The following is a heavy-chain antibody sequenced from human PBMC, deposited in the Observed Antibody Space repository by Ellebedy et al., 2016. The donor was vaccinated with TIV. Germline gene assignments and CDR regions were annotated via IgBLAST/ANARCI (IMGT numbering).Heavy chain of an antibody. D-gene: IGHD3-16*01. CDR1: GGSISSYY. CDR3: AGGDISTAPAGERNWFDP. CDR2: IYYSGST. J-gene: IGHJ5*02. Sequence: SETLSLTCTVSGGSISSYYWNWIRQPPGKGLEYIGYIYYSGSTNYNPSLKSRVTISVDRAKGQFSLRLTSVTAADTAVYYCAGGDISTAPAGERNWFDPWGQGILVTVSS. V-gene: IGHV4-59*01.